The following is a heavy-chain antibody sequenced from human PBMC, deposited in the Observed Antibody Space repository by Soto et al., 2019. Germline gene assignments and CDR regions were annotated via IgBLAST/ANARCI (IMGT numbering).Heavy chain of an antibody. J-gene: IGHJ4*02. CDR1: GYSFAGYW. Sequence: GESLKISCKGSGYSFAGYWITWVRQKPGKGLEWMGRVDPSDSQTYYSPSFRGHVTISVTKSITTVFLQWSSLRASDTAMYYCARQIYDSDTGPNFQYYFDSWGQGTPVTVSS. D-gene: IGHD3-22*01. CDR3: ARQIYDSDTGPNFQYYFDS. CDR2: VDPSDSQT. V-gene: IGHV5-10-1*01.